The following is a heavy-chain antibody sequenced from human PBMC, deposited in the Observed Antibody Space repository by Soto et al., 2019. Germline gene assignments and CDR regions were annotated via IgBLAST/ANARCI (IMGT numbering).Heavy chain of an antibody. Sequence: EVQLLESGGGLVQPGGSLRLSCAASGFTFSSYAMRWVRQAPGKGLEWVSAISGSGGSTYYADSVKGRFTISRDNSKHTLYLQRNSLRAEDTAVYYCARRGPGTYFDYWGQGTLVTVSS. CDR2: ISGSGGST. CDR3: ARRGPGTYFDY. V-gene: IGHV3-23*01. CDR1: GFTFSSYA. J-gene: IGHJ4*02. D-gene: IGHD6-13*01.